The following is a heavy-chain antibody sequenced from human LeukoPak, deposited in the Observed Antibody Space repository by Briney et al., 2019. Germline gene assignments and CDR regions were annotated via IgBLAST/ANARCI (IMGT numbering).Heavy chain of an antibody. Sequence: KPSETLSLTCAVYGGSFSGYYWSWIRQPPGKGLEWIGEINHSGSTNYNPSLKSRVTISVDTSKNQFSLKLSSVTAADTAVYYCARGYRYCSSTSCYNRAFDIWGQGTMVTVSS. J-gene: IGHJ3*02. D-gene: IGHD2-2*02. CDR2: INHSGST. V-gene: IGHV4-34*01. CDR3: ARGYRYCSSTSCYNRAFDI. CDR1: GGSFSGYY.